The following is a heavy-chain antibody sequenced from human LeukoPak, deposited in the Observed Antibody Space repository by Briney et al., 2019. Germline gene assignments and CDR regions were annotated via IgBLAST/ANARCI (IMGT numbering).Heavy chain of an antibody. CDR2: IYYSGST. CDR3: ARGYDFWSGYEYYFGY. D-gene: IGHD3-3*01. Sequence: SETLSITCTVSGGSISSYYWSWIRQPPGKGLEWIGYIYYSGSTNYNPSLKSRVTISVDTSKNQFSLKLSSVTAADTAVYYCARGYDFWSGYEYYFGYWGQGTLVTVSS. V-gene: IGHV4-59*01. J-gene: IGHJ4*02. CDR1: GGSISSYY.